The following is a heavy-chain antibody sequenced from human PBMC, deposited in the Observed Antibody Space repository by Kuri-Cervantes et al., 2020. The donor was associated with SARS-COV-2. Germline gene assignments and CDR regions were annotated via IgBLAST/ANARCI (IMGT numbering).Heavy chain of an antibody. CDR1: GVSFDYRF. D-gene: IGHD5-24*01. Sequence: SVKVSCKASGVSFDYRFLHWVRQAPGQALEWMGWITPFNGNTNYAQRFQDRVTITRDRSMSTAYMELSSLRFEDTAVYYCARSGPGAISREDGAFDIWGQGTMVTVSS. V-gene: IGHV1-45*02. CDR3: ARSGPGAISREDGAFDI. J-gene: IGHJ3*02. CDR2: ITPFNGNT.